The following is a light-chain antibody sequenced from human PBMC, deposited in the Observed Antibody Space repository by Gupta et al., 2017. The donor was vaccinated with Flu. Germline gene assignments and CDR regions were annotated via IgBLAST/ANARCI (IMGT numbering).Light chain of an antibody. CDR3: CSYAGSPSSAGSSSYV. Sequence: QSALTQPASVSGSPGQSITLSCTGTNSDIGSYNLVSWYQQHPGKAPKVMIFEVSKRPSGVSERFSGSKSGNTASLTISGLQAEDEADYYCCSYAGSPSSAGSSSYVFGTGTKVAV. J-gene: IGLJ1*01. CDR2: EVS. CDR1: NSDIGSYNL. V-gene: IGLV2-23*02.